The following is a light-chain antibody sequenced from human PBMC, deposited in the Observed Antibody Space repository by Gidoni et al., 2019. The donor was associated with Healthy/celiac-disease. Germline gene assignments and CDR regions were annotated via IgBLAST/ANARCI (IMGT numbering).Light chain of an antibody. Sequence: DIVLTQSPGTQSLSPGERATLSCRASASVRSSSLAWYQQKPVQAPRLLIYGASSRATGIPDRFRGSGSGTDFTLTISRLEPEEFAVYYCQKYGSSPLTFGGGTKVEIK. V-gene: IGKV3-20*01. J-gene: IGKJ4*01. CDR3: QKYGSSPLT. CDR2: GAS. CDR1: ASVRSSS.